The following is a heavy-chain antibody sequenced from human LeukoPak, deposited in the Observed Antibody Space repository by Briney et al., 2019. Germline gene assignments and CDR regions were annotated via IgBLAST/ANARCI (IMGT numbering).Heavy chain of an antibody. CDR2: IYADGYT. V-gene: IGHV3-53*04. CDR3: ARDRRGEKDFDV. Sequence: GGSLRLSCAASGISVSNDYMSWVRQAPGKGLEWVSAIYADGYTPDEASVKGRFSISRHNSKNTVYLQMDNLRPEDTAVYYCARDRRGEKDFDVWGPGTMVTVSS. CDR1: GISVSNDY. J-gene: IGHJ3*01.